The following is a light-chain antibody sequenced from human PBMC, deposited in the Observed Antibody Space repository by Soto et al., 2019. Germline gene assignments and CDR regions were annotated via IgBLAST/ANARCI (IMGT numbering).Light chain of an antibody. V-gene: IGKV3-11*01. CDR1: QSVSSY. Sequence: EIVLTQSPATLSLSPGERATLYCRASQSVSSYLAWYQQKPGQAPRLLLYGASNRATGIPARFSGSGSGTDFTLTISSLEPEDFAVYYCQHRGRWPRNFGQGTTLESK. J-gene: IGKJ2*01. CDR2: GAS. CDR3: QHRGRWPRN.